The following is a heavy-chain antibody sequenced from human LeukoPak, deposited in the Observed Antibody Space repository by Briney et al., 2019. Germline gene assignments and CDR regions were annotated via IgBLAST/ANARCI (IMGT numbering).Heavy chain of an antibody. J-gene: IGHJ1*01. CDR2: IYYSGST. V-gene: IGHV4-31*03. CDR1: GGSISSGGYY. D-gene: IGHD3-22*01. Sequence: SETLSLTCTVSGGSISSGGYYWSWIRQHPGKGLEWIGYIYYSGSTYYNPSLKSRVTISVDTSKNQFSLKLSSVTAADTAVYYCADYYYDSSGYYRSAEYFQHWGQGTLVTVSS. CDR3: ADYYYDSSGYYRSAEYFQH.